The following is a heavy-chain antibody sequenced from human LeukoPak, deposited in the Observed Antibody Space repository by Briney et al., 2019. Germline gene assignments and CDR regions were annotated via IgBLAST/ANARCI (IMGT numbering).Heavy chain of an antibody. CDR3: ARGRLWFGEPLGI. V-gene: IGHV4-31*03. Sequence: PSQTLSLTCTVSGGSISSGGYYWSWIRQHPGKGLEWIGYIYYSGSTYYNPSLKSRVTISVDTSKNQFSLKLSSVTAADTAVYYCARGRLWFGEPLGIWGQGTMVTVSS. CDR2: IYYSGST. CDR1: GGSISSGGYY. J-gene: IGHJ3*02. D-gene: IGHD3-10*01.